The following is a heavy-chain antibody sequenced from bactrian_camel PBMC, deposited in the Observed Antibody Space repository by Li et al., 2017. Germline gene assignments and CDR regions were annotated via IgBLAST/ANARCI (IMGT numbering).Heavy chain of an antibody. D-gene: IGHD6*01. CDR2: IDDDGTT. Sequence: DVQLVESGGGAVQAGGSLKLSCEAYAYTLRPYCMGWFRQSPGKEREGVAVIDDDGTTIYGDSVKGRVTISKGNGRLSLYLQMDSLKPEDTAMYYCAGSAGSWAVRCGLSHSTYTYWGQGTQVTVS. CDR3: AGSAGSWAVRCGLSHSTYTY. V-gene: IGHV3S59*01. J-gene: IGHJ4*01. CDR1: AYTLRPYC.